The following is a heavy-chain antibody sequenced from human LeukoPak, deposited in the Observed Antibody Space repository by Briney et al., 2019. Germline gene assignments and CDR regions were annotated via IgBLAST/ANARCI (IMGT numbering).Heavy chain of an antibody. V-gene: IGHV3-30*05. CDR2: ISYDESDK. CDR3: AKDFRRADYYDSSGYYRMIDY. CDR1: GFTFRNYG. D-gene: IGHD3-22*01. J-gene: IGHJ4*02. Sequence: GGSLRLSCAVSGFTFRNYGMHWVRQAPGKGLEWVAVISYDESDKYYGDSVKGRFTISRDNSKNTLFLQMNSLRAESTAVYFCAKDFRRADYYDSSGYYRMIDYWGQGTLVTVSS.